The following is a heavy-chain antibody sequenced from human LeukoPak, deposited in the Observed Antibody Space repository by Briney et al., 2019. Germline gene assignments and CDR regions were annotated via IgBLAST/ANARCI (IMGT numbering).Heavy chain of an antibody. CDR2: INPNSGGT. CDR3: ARDWGAYSSGLY. CDR1: GYTFTGYY. D-gene: IGHD6-19*01. Sequence: ASVKVSCKASGYTFTGYYMHWVRQAPGQGLEWMGWINPNSGGTNYAQKFQGRVTMTGDTSISTAYMELSRLRSDDTAVYYCARDWGAYSSGLYWGQGTLVTVSS. J-gene: IGHJ4*02. V-gene: IGHV1-2*02.